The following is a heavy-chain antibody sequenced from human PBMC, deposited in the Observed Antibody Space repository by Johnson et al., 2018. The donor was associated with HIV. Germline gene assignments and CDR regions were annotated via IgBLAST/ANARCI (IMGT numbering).Heavy chain of an antibody. J-gene: IGHJ3*02. Sequence: QVQLVESGGGVVQPGVSLRLSCAASGFTFSSYGMHWVRQAPGKGLEWVAFIRYDGSNKYYADSVTGRFTISRDNSKNTLYRQMNSLRAEDTGVDYCATHIVVVIAIRNAFDIGGQGTMVTVSS. CDR3: ATHIVVVIAIRNAFDI. D-gene: IGHD2-21*01. V-gene: IGHV3-30*02. CDR1: GFTFSSYG. CDR2: IRYDGSNK.